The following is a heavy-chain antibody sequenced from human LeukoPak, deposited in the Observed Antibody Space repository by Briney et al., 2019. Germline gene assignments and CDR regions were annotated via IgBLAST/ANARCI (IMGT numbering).Heavy chain of an antibody. CDR3: TRDQMNY. Sequence: QPGGSLRLSCTPSEFTVSRNYMLSVRQAPGKGLEWVSLISSNGDTHYADSVNGPLTISRDTSKNTVSLQMNSLRVEDTAMYYCTRDQMNYWGQGTLVTVSS. CDR2: ISSNGDT. D-gene: IGHD5-24*01. J-gene: IGHJ4*02. CDR1: EFTVSRNY. V-gene: IGHV3-53*01.